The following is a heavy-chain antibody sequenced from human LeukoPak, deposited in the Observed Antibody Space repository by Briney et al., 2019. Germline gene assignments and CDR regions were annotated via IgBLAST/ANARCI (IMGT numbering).Heavy chain of an antibody. J-gene: IGHJ4*02. V-gene: IGHV4-34*01. CDR1: GGSFSGYS. CDR2: INHRGST. CDR3: ARVCVRSFDLFRVPYYSDY. D-gene: IGHD3-9*01. Sequence: SETLSLTCAVYGGSFSGYSWTWIRQPPGQGQEWIEEINHRGSTNYNPSLRSRVTISVDTSKNQFSLKLNSVTAADTAVYYCARVCVRSFDLFRVPYYSDYCGQGTLVTVSS.